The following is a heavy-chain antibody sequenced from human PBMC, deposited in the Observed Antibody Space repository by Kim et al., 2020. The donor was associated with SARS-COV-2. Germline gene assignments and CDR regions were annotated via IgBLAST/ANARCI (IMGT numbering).Heavy chain of an antibody. CDR1: GFTFSSYA. CDR3: AIEYYYDSSGYYSPGLEY. V-gene: IGHV3-23*01. D-gene: IGHD3-22*01. CDR2: ISGSGGST. J-gene: IGHJ4*02. Sequence: GGSLRLSCAASGFTFSSYAMSWVRQAPGKGLEWVSAISGSGGSTYYADSVKGRFTISRDNSKNTLYLQMNSLRAEDTAVYYCAIEYYYDSSGYYSPGLEYWGQGTLVTVSS.